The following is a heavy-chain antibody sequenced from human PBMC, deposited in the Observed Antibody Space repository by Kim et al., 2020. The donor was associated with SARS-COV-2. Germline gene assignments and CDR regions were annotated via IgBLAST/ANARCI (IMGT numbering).Heavy chain of an antibody. D-gene: IGHD6-19*01. CDR3: ARDPRYSSSFFDY. V-gene: IGHV4-59*01. Sequence: YNPSLLSRVTITVDTSKSQFSLKLGSVTAADTAVYYCARDPRYSSSFFDYWGQGTLVTVSP. J-gene: IGHJ4*02.